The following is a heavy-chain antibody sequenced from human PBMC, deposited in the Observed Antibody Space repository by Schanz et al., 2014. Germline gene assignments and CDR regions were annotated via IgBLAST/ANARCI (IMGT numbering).Heavy chain of an antibody. Sequence: LVVESGGGFVHPGGSLRLSCAASGFTFSDYCMVWIRQAPGKGLEWVSYICSRRTVKYADSVKGRFTISRDNAKSSLYLQMGSLRVEDTAVYYCARDVAGCSGTSCYSDAFDIWGQGTLVTVSS. D-gene: IGHD2-2*01. V-gene: IGHV3-11*01. CDR1: GFTFSDYC. CDR3: ARDVAGCSGTSCYSDAFDI. CDR2: ICSRRTV. J-gene: IGHJ3*02.